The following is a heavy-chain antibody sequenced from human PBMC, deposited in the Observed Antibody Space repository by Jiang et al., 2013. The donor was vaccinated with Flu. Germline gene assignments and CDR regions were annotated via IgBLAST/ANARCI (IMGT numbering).Heavy chain of an antibody. CDR3: ARVSEMAAQNPPDY. D-gene: IGHD5-24*01. V-gene: IGHV1-46*01. CDR2: INPTGGST. CDR1: GYSFTTYY. Sequence: KVSCKASGYSFTTYYMHWVRQAPGQGLEWMGIINPTGGSTSYAQKFQGRVTMTRDTSTSTVYMELSSLRFEDTAVYYCARVSEMAAQNPPDYWGQGTLVTVSS. J-gene: IGHJ4*02.